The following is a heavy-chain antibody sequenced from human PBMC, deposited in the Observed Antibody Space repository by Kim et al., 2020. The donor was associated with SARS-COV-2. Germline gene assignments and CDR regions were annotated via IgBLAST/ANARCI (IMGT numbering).Heavy chain of an antibody. D-gene: IGHD4-17*01. V-gene: IGHV3-21*01. CDR1: GFTFNTYS. Sequence: GGSLRLSCEVSGFTFNTYSMNWVRQAPGKGLEWVSSIGSSGNMYYADSIKGRFTISRDNAKNSLYLQMNSLRAEDTAVYYCARDVYGGSYWYFDLWGRGTLVTVSS. CDR2: IGSSGNM. J-gene: IGHJ2*01. CDR3: ARDVYGGSYWYFDL.